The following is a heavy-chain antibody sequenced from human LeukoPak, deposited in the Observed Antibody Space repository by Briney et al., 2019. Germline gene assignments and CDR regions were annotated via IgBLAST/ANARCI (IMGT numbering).Heavy chain of an antibody. CDR1: GFTFSSYA. CDR3: AKDHYKLSVAANDAFDI. D-gene: IGHD3-10*01. V-gene: IGHV3-23*01. CDR2: ISGSGGST. Sequence: GGSLRLSCAASGFTFSSYAMSWVSQDPGKGLEWVSAISGSGGSTYYADSVKGRFTISRDNSKNTLYLQMNSLRAEDTAVYYCAKDHYKLSVAANDAFDIWGQGTMVTVSS. J-gene: IGHJ3*02.